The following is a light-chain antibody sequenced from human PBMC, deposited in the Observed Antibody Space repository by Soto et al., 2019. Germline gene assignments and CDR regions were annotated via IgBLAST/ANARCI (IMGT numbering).Light chain of an antibody. V-gene: IGLV2-8*01. J-gene: IGLJ2*01. CDR1: SSDVGEYNY. Sequence: QSALTQPPSASGSPGQSVTISCTGTSSDVGEYNYVSWYQQHPGKAPKLMIYEVTKRPSGVPDRFSGSKSGNTASLTVSGLQADDEADYYCSSHAGSIKLVFGGGTKLTVL. CDR3: SSHAGSIKLV. CDR2: EVT.